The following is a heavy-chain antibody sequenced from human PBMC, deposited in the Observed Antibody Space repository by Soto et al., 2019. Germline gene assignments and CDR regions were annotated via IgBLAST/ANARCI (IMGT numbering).Heavy chain of an antibody. Sequence: GGSLKISCRGSGYSFTTYWIGWVRQMPGEGLEWIGIIYPGDSDTRYSPSFQGQVTISADKSISTVYLQWSSLKASDSAIYYCARHDRLAVVDFWGQGTLVTVSS. CDR1: GYSFTTYW. V-gene: IGHV5-51*01. CDR2: IYPGDSDT. J-gene: IGHJ4*02. CDR3: ARHDRLAVVDF. D-gene: IGHD6-19*01.